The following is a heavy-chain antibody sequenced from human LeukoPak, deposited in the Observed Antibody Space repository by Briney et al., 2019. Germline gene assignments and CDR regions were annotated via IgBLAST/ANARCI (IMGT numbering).Heavy chain of an antibody. Sequence: GGSLKISCKGSGYSFTNYWIGWVRQMPGKGLEWMWIIYPGDSDTRYSPSFQGQVTISADKFLSTAYLQWSSLEASDNAMYYCARRDSGFEFFDYWGQGTLVTVSS. D-gene: IGHD5-12*01. CDR3: ARRDSGFEFFDY. CDR2: IYPGDSDT. J-gene: IGHJ4*02. V-gene: IGHV5-51*01. CDR1: GYSFTNYW.